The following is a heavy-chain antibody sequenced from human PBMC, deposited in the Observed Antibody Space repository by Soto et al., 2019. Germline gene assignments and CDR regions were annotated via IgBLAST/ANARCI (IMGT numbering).Heavy chain of an antibody. Sequence: SETLSLTCTVSGGSISSSSYYWGWIRQPPGKGLEWIGSIYYSGSTYYNPSLKSRVTICVDTSKNQFSLKLSSVTAADTAVYYCARHSVGVALYSGYDWRFDYWGQGTLVTVSS. CDR2: IYYSGST. CDR3: ARHSVGVALYSGYDWRFDY. CDR1: GGSISSSSYY. V-gene: IGHV4-39*01. J-gene: IGHJ4*02. D-gene: IGHD5-12*01.